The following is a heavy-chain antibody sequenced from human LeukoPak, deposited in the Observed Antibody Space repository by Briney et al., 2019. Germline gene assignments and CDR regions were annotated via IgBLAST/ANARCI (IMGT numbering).Heavy chain of an antibody. CDR3: ARAQYYYYYYMDV. V-gene: IGHV4-34*01. Sequence: NASETLSLTCAVYGGSFSGYYWSWIRQPPGKGLEWIGEINHSGSTNYNPSLKSRVTISVDTSKNQFSLKLSSVTAADTAVYYCARAQYYYYYYMDVWGKGTTVTVSS. CDR1: GGSFSGYY. CDR2: INHSGST. J-gene: IGHJ6*03.